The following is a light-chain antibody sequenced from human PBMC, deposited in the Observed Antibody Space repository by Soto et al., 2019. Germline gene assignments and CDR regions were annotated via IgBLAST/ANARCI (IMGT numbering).Light chain of an antibody. CDR3: HQYSRYPWT. Sequence: QMTQSPSTLSASEGDRVTITCWASQSVGSWLAWHQQKPGRAPKVLVYKASNLQDGVPSTFSGSGSGTESTLTISSLQPDDVATYFCHQYSRYPWTFGQGTKVEIK. CDR1: QSVGSW. J-gene: IGKJ1*01. V-gene: IGKV1-5*03. CDR2: KAS.